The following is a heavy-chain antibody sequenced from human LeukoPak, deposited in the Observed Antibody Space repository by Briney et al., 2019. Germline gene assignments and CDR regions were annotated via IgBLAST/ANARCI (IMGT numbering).Heavy chain of an antibody. CDR2: ITPKSGDT. D-gene: IGHD3-3*02. Sequence: ASVKGSCKASGYTFSDFYIHWVRQAPGQGLEYVGWITPKSGDTYSPQRFQGRVTITRDASISTAYMELGSLRSDDTAVYFCARVRLAAKRAWAYWGQGTLVTVSS. J-gene: IGHJ4*02. CDR3: ARVRLAAKRAWAY. CDR1: GYTFSDFY. V-gene: IGHV1-2*02.